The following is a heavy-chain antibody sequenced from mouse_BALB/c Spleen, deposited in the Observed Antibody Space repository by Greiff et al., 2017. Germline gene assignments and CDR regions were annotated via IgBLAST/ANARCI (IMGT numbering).Heavy chain of an antibody. J-gene: IGHJ3*01. CDR1: GFTFSSYA. V-gene: IGHV5-9-4*01. D-gene: IGHD2-4*01. CDR3: ARVSMITTGFAY. CDR2: ISSGGSYT. Sequence: EVKLVESGGGLVKPGGSLKLSCAASGFTFSSYAMSWVRQSPEKRLEWVAEISSGGSYTYYPDTVTGRFTISRDNAKNTLYLEMSSLRSEDTAMYYCARVSMITTGFAYWGQGTLVTVSA.